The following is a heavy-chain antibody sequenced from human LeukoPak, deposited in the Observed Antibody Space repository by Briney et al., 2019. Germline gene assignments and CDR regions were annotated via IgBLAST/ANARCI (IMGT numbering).Heavy chain of an antibody. Sequence: SETLSLTCTVSGGSISSSSYYWGWLRQPPGTGLEWIGSIYYSGSTYYNPSLKSRVTISVDTSKNQFSLKLSSVTAADTAVYYCARLRYCSSTSCSPFDPWGQGTLVTVSS. CDR2: IYYSGST. CDR1: GGSISSSSYY. CDR3: ARLRYCSSTSCSPFDP. D-gene: IGHD2-2*01. V-gene: IGHV4-39*01. J-gene: IGHJ5*02.